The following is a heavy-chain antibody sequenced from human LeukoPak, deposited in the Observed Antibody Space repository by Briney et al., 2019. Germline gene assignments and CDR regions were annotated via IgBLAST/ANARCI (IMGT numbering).Heavy chain of an antibody. CDR3: ARDDVDIVVVPAAMPVRYYYGMDV. Sequence: PGGCLRLSCAASGFTFSSYSMNWVRQAPGKGLEWVSYISSGSSPIYYADSVKGRFTISRDNAKNSLYLQMNSLRDEDTAVYYCARDDVDIVVVPAAMPVRYYYGMDVWGQGTTVTVSS. D-gene: IGHD2-2*03. CDR1: GFTFSSYS. CDR2: ISSGSSPI. J-gene: IGHJ6*02. V-gene: IGHV3-48*02.